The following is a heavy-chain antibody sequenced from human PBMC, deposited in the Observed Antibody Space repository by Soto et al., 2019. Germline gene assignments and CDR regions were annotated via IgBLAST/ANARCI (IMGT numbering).Heavy chain of an antibody. D-gene: IGHD6-13*01. CDR2: ISSSGKTI. CDR3: ARDGQSAPVHVV. J-gene: IGHJ4*02. CDR1: GFIFSTYS. V-gene: IGHV3-48*01. Sequence: EVQLVESGGGLVQPGGSLRLSCTASGFIFSTYSMNWVRQAPGKGLEWVSFISSSGKTIHYADSVKGRFTISRDNAKNSLYLQMNSLRAEDTAVYYCARDGQSAPVHVVGGQGTLVTVST.